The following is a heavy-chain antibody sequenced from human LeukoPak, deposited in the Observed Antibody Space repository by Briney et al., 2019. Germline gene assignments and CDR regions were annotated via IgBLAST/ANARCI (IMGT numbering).Heavy chain of an antibody. CDR3: ARRGDSSGYQQWYFDL. D-gene: IGHD3-22*01. Sequence: SETLSLTCTVSGGSISTYYWSWIRQPPGKGLEWIGYIYYSGSTNYNPSLKSRVTISVDTSKNQFSLKLSSVTAADTAVYYCARRGDSSGYQQWYFDLWGRGTLVTVSS. V-gene: IGHV4-59*08. J-gene: IGHJ2*01. CDR2: IYYSGST. CDR1: GGSISTYY.